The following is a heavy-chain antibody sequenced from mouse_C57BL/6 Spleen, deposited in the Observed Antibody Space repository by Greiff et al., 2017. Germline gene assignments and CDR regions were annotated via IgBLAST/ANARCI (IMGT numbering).Heavy chain of an antibody. V-gene: IGHV7-1*01. D-gene: IGHD2-4*01. CDR1: GFTFSDFY. Sequence: EVQVVESGGGLVQSGRSLRLSCATSGFTFSDFYMEWVRQAPGKGLEWIAASRNKANDYTTEYSASVKGRFIVSRDTSQSILYLQMDALRAEDTAIYYCARDGGLRRNWYFDVWGTGTTVTVSS. CDR2: SRNKANDYTT. J-gene: IGHJ1*03. CDR3: ARDGGLRRNWYFDV.